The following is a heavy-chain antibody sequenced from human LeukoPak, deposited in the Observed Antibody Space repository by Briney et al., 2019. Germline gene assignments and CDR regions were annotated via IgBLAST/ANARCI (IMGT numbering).Heavy chain of an antibody. V-gene: IGHV3-64*01. CDR1: EFIFSDYE. J-gene: IGHJ4*02. CDR3: ARSTEGTAHFDC. Sequence: GGSPRLSCATSEFIFSDYEMHWVRQTPGRGLEYVSGISTNGVSTYYAMSVKGRFIISRDNSKNTLYLQMGSLKPEDMAVYYCARSTEGTAHFDCWGQGALVTVSS. CDR2: ISTNGVST. D-gene: IGHD1-7*01.